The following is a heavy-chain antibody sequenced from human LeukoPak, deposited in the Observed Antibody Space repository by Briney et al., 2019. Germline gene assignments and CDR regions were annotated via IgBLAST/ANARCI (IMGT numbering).Heavy chain of an antibody. CDR3: ARAKGLFDH. CDR2: INPSGGST. J-gene: IGHJ4*02. CDR1: GYTFAIYY. Sequence: GASVKVSCKASGYTFAIYYIHWVRQAPGQGLEWMGIINPSGGSTSYTQKFQGRLTMTRDTSTSTVYMEPSSLRSEDTAVYYCARAKGLFDHWGQGTLVTVSS. V-gene: IGHV1-46*01.